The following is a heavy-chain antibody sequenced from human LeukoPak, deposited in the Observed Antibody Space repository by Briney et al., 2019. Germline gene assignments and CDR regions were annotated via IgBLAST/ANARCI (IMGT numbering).Heavy chain of an antibody. CDR1: GFTFSSYW. Sequence: PGGSLRLSCAASGFTFSSYWIHWVRQAPGKGLMCVSRINSDGSYTNYADSVKGRFTISRDNAKNTLYLQMNSLRAEDSAVYYCATLTWGSSVDYWGQGSLVTVSS. V-gene: IGHV3-74*01. CDR2: INSDGSYT. CDR3: ATLTWGSSVDY. D-gene: IGHD3-16*01. J-gene: IGHJ4*02.